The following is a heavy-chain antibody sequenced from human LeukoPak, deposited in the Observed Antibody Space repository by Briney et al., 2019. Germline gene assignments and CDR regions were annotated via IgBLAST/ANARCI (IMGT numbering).Heavy chain of an antibody. CDR1: GFTFSSYG. J-gene: IGHJ4*02. V-gene: IGHV3-23*01. Sequence: PGGSLRLSCAASGFTFSSYGMSWVRQAPGKGLEWVSAISGSGGSTYYADSVKGRFTISRDNAKNTLYLQMNSLRAEDTAVYYCARDSGSYFDYWGQGTLVTVSS. D-gene: IGHD1-26*01. CDR2: ISGSGGST. CDR3: ARDSGSYFDY.